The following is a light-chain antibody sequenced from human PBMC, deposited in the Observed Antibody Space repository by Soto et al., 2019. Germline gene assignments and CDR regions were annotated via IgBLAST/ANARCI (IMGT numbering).Light chain of an antibody. Sequence: QSAITLTLSPGERATLSCRASRSGSNSYLDWYQQKPGQAPRLLIYAASSRATGIPDRFSGSGSGTDFTLTISRLQPEDFAVYYCQQYGSSPCTFGHGTKVDIK. CDR1: RSGSNSY. CDR2: AAS. V-gene: IGKV3-20*01. J-gene: IGKJ1*01. CDR3: QQYGSSPCT.